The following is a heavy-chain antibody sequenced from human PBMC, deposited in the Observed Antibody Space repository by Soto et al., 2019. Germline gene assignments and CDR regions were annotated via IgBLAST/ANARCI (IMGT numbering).Heavy chain of an antibody. Sequence: QVQLQESGPGLLKPSETLSLTCTVSGGSISSYFYIWVRQPPGKGLEWIGSVYYTGTTDYNPSLKSRVTISVDTSKTQFSLNLRSVTAADTAVYYCARDLAAVPRAVDYWGRGTLLTVSS. CDR1: GGSISSYF. D-gene: IGHD6-13*01. CDR2: VYYTGTT. V-gene: IGHV4-59*01. CDR3: ARDLAAVPRAVDY. J-gene: IGHJ4*02.